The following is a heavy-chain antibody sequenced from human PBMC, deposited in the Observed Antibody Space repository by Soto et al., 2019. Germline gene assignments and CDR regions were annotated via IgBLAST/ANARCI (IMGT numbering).Heavy chain of an antibody. V-gene: IGHV4-39*01. CDR2: IYYSGST. J-gene: IGHJ4*02. CDR3: ARQVGGSRFYFDS. D-gene: IGHD2-15*01. CDR1: GGSISSISSY. Sequence: QLQLQESGPGLVKPSETLSLTCTVSGGSISSISSYWGWIRQPPGKGLEWIGSIYYSGSTYYNPSLKRRVTISVYTSKNQFSLKVNSVTAADTAVYFCARQVGGSRFYFDSWGQGTLVTVSS.